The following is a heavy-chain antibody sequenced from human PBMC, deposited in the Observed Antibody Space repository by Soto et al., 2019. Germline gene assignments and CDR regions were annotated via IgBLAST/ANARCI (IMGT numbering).Heavy chain of an antibody. D-gene: IGHD3-3*01. J-gene: IGHJ4*02. CDR1: GFNFSSYA. CDR2: ISGSGGST. V-gene: IGHV3-23*01. Sequence: GGSLRLSCAASGFNFSSYAMSWVRQAPGKGLEWVSAISGSGGSTYYADSVKGRFTISRDNSKNTLYLQMNSLRAEDTAVYYCAKDSPPDYDFWSGYPVSFGYWGQGTLVTVSS. CDR3: AKDSPPDYDFWSGYPVSFGY.